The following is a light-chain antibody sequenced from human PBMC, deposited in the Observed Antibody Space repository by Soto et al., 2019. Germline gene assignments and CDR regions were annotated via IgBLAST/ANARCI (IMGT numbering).Light chain of an antibody. CDR1: QSVSSY. CDR3: QQRSNWPLVT. V-gene: IGKV3-11*01. CDR2: DAS. Sequence: EIVLTQSPATLSLSPGERATLSCRASQSVSSYLAWYQQKPGQPPRLLIYDASNRATGIPVRFSGSGSGTDFTLTISSLETEDFAVYYCQQRSNWPLVTFGPGTRVDVK. J-gene: IGKJ3*01.